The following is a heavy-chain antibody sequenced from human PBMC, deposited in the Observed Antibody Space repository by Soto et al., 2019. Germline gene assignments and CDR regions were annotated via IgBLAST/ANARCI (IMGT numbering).Heavy chain of an antibody. V-gene: IGHV3-33*01. CDR2: IWYDGSNK. CDR3: ARDNPFSKLYSGYELSAFDI. J-gene: IGHJ3*02. Sequence: QVQLVESGGGVVQPGRSLRLSCAASGFTFSSYGMHWVRQAPGKGLEWVAVIWYDGSNKYYADSVKGRFTISRDNSKNTLYLQMNSLRAEDTAVYYCARDNPFSKLYSGYELSAFDIWGQGTMVTVSS. D-gene: IGHD5-12*01. CDR1: GFTFSSYG.